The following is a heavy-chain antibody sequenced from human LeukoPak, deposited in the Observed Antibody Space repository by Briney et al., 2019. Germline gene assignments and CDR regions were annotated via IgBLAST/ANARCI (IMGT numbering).Heavy chain of an antibody. D-gene: IGHD3-16*02. Sequence: GGSLRLFCAASGFTFDDYAMHWVRHAPGKGLEWVSGISWNSGSIGYADSVKGRFTISRDNAKNSLYLQMNSLRAEDTALYYCAKDMGLRLGELSLLDYWGQGTLVTVSS. CDR2: ISWNSGSI. CDR3: AKDMGLRLGELSLLDY. J-gene: IGHJ4*02. CDR1: GFTFDDYA. V-gene: IGHV3-9*01.